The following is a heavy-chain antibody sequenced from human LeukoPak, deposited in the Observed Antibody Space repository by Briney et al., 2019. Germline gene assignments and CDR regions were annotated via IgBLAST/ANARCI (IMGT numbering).Heavy chain of an antibody. CDR1: GFPFSSYS. CDR3: ARDLGRSGIGVVIYWYFDL. D-gene: IGHD3-22*01. Sequence: GRSLRLSCAASGFPFSSYSIHWVRQAPGKGLEWVAVISYDGSIKYYEDSVKGRFTISRDNSKNTLLLQLNSLKAEDTAVYYCARDLGRSGIGVVIYWYFDLWGRGTLVTVSS. CDR2: ISYDGSIK. V-gene: IGHV3-30-3*01. J-gene: IGHJ2*01.